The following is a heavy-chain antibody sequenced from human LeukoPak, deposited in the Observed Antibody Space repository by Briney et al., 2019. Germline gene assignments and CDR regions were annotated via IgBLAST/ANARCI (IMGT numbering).Heavy chain of an antibody. Sequence: WGSLRLSCAASGLTVSSSYMSWVRQAPGKGLEWVSIIYIGDNPHYADSVKGRFTISRHNSKNTLYLQMNNLRAEDTAVYYCARVRPWVFDYWGQGTLVTVFS. CDR3: ARVRPWVFDY. J-gene: IGHJ4*02. CDR2: IYIGDNP. V-gene: IGHV3-53*04. CDR1: GLTVSSSY.